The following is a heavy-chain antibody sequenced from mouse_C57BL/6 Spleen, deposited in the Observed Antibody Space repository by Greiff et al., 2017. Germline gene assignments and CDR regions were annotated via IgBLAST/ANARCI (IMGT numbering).Heavy chain of an antibody. V-gene: IGHV1-54*01. J-gene: IGHJ3*01. CDR3: SRGNYEGFAY. CDR2: INPGSGGT. D-gene: IGHD2-1*01. CDR1: GYAFTNYL. Sequence: VQLQQSGAELVRPGTSVKVSCTASGYAFTNYLIEWVKQSPGQGLEWIGVINPGSGGTNYNEKFKGNATLTADKSSSTAYMQLSSLTSEDSAVYFCSRGNYEGFAYWGQGTLVTVSA.